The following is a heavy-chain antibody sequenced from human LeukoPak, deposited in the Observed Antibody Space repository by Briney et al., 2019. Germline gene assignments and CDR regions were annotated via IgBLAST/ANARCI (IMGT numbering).Heavy chain of an antibody. D-gene: IGHD5-12*01. V-gene: IGHV3-53*01. J-gene: IGHJ4*02. CDR1: GFTVSSNF. Sequence: EGSLRLSCAASGFTVSSNFMTWVRQAPGKGLEWVSIISSGGSTYYADSARGRFTISRDNSKNTLYFQLNSLRAGDTAVYYCARGRVATSPFYYFDFWGQGTLVTVSS. CDR2: ISSGGST. CDR3: ARGRVATSPFYYFDF.